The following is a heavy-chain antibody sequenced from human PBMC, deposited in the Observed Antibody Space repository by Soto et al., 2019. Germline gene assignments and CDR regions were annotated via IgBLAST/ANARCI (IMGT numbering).Heavy chain of an antibody. Sequence: TLSLTCTVSRGSINNSYWTWIRQPPGKALEWLALIYWDDDKRYSPSLKSRLTITKDTSKDQVVLTMTNMDPVDTATYYCAHSLRFGYWGQGTLVTVSS. CDR2: IYWDDDK. CDR3: AHSLRFGY. J-gene: IGHJ4*02. V-gene: IGHV2-5*02. CDR1: RGSINNSYWT.